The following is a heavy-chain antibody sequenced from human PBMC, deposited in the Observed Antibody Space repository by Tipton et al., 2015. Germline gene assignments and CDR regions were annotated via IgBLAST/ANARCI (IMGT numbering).Heavy chain of an antibody. J-gene: IGHJ4*02. CDR2: ISYSGST. Sequence: TLSLTCTVSGGSVSTSNYYWGWIRQSPGKGLEWIGYISYSGSTHYNPSLKRRVTISLDTSKNQFSLTLNSVTAADTAVYYCARKPVVRGAYYYFDYWGQGTLVTVSS. D-gene: IGHD3-10*01. V-gene: IGHV4-61*01. CDR1: GGSVSTSNYY. CDR3: ARKPVVRGAYYYFDY.